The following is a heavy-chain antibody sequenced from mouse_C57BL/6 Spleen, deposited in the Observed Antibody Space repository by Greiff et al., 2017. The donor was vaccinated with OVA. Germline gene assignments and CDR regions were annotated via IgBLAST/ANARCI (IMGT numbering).Heavy chain of an antibody. J-gene: IGHJ1*03. CDR2: INPSTGGT. V-gene: IGHV1-42*01. Sequence: EVQLQQSGPELVKPGASVKISCKASGYSFTGYYMNWVKQSPEKSLEWIGEINPSTGGTTYNQKFKDKATLTVDKSSSTAYMQLKSLTSEDSAVYYCARRGEPYYGSSYWYFDVWGTGTTVTVAS. CDR3: ARRGEPYYGSSYWYFDV. CDR1: GYSFTGYY. D-gene: IGHD1-1*01.